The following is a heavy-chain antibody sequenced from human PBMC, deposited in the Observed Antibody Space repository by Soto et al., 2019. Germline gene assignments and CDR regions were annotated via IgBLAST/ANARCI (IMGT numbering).Heavy chain of an antibody. J-gene: IGHJ3*02. D-gene: IGHD2-15*01. CDR2: IYYSGTT. CDR3: ARHTPTSSAGSWGAFDI. CDR1: GGSISSYY. V-gene: IGHV4-59*08. Sequence: QVQLQESGPGLVKPSETLSLTCTVSGGSISSYYWSWIRQPPGKGLEWIGYIYYSGTTNYNPSLKGRVTISVDTSQKQFALKLSSVTAADTAVYYCARHTPTSSAGSWGAFDIWGQGTMVTVSS.